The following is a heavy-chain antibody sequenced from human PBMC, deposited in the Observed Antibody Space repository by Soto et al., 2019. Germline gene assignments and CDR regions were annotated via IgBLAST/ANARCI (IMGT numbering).Heavy chain of an antibody. CDR1: GYTFTSYG. D-gene: IGHD5-12*01. Sequence: ASVKVSCKASGYTFTSYGFSWVRQAPGQGLEWMGWISAYNGNTNYAQKLQGRVTMTTDTSTSTAYMELRSLRSDDTAVYYCARDPYSGYDYSFDYWGQGTLVTVSS. V-gene: IGHV1-18*01. CDR3: ARDPYSGYDYSFDY. CDR2: ISAYNGNT. J-gene: IGHJ4*02.